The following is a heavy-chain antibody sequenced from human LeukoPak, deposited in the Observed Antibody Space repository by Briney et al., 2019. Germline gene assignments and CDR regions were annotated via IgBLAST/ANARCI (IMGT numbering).Heavy chain of an antibody. D-gene: IGHD1-26*01. CDR2: IYHSVTI. Sequence: SQTLSLTCTVAAGSISGYYCNWIRQSPEKGLEWIGYIYHSVTINFNPSLRARFTMSIDTPKNQFSLKLSSVTAANTAVYYCATARIVGAPYYYGMDVWGQGTTVTVSS. V-gene: IGHV4-59*01. J-gene: IGHJ6*02. CDR1: AGSISGYY. CDR3: ATARIVGAPYYYGMDV.